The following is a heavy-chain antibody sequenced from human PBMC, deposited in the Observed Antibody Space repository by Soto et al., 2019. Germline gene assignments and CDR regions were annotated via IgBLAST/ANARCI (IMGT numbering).Heavy chain of an antibody. J-gene: IGHJ4*02. CDR2: IYYSGST. CDR1: GGSINSGGYY. D-gene: IGHD4-17*01. Sequence: QVQLQESGPGLVKPSQTLSLTCTVSGGSINSGGYYWSWIRQHPGKGLEWIGYIYYSGSTYYNPSLKSRVTISVDTSKNQFSLKLSSVTAADTAVYYCARESRRYVTTGVSSCWGQGTLVTVSS. CDR3: ARESRRYVTTGVSSC. V-gene: IGHV4-31*03.